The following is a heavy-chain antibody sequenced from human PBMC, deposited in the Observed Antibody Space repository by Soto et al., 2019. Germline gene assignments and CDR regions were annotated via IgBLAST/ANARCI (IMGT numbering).Heavy chain of an antibody. J-gene: IGHJ5*02. CDR3: ARDNPSDCISTSCYFRWFDP. Sequence: GASVKVSCKASGGTFSSYAISWVRQAPGQGLEWMGGIIPIFGTANYAQKFQGRVTITADESTSTAYMELSSLRSEDTAVYYCARDNPSDCISTSCYFRWFDPWGQGTLVTVSS. CDR2: IIPIFGTA. V-gene: IGHV1-69*13. CDR1: GGTFSSYA. D-gene: IGHD2-2*01.